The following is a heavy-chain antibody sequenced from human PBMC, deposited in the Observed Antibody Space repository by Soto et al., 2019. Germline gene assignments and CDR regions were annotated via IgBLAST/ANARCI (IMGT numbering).Heavy chain of an antibody. CDR2: ISARGGSS. J-gene: IGHJ4*02. D-gene: IGHD5-12*01. Sequence: DVQLLESGGGLVQPGGSLRLSCEASGFSFSSYAMVWVRQAPGKGLEWVAVISARGGSSYFADSVKGRFTLSRDNSKNGLSLEMNSLRAEDTAIYFCAKGSIEYSASVDNWGQGTLVVVSS. V-gene: IGHV3-23*01. CDR1: GFSFSSYA. CDR3: AKGSIEYSASVDN.